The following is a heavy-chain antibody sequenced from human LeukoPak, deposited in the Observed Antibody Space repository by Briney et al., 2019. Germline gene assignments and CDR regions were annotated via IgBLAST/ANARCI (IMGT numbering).Heavy chain of an antibody. CDR1: GGTFSSYA. D-gene: IGHD3-22*01. J-gene: IGHJ4*02. CDR2: IIPIFGTA. V-gene: IGHV1-69*06. Sequence: GASVKVSCKASGGTFSSYAISWVRQAPGQGLEWMGRIIPIFGTANYAQKFQGRVTITADKSTSTAYMELSSLRYEDTAVYYCAGDKNGYYYDSSGYYSFDYWGQGTLVTVSS. CDR3: AGDKNGYYYDSSGYYSFDY.